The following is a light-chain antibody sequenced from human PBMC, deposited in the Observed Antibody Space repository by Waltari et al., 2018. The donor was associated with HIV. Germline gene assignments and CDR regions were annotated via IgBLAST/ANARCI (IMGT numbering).Light chain of an antibody. CDR1: SLPKKS. V-gene: IGLV3-25*03. J-gene: IGLJ3*02. CDR2: RDI. Sequence: SYDLPHPPSVSVSPGLTARINCSRGSLPKKSAFWYRQKAGQAPVLLIYRDIQRPSGIPERISGSGSGTGITLTITGVQAEDEADYFCQSTDYDGTWVFGGGTKLTVL. CDR3: QSTDYDGTWV.